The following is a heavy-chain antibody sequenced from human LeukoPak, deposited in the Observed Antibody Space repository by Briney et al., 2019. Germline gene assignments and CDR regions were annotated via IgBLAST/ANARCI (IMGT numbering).Heavy chain of an antibody. CDR1: GYTLTELS. V-gene: IGHV1-24*01. CDR3: ATGAPDIVVVPAATDFDY. D-gene: IGHD2-2*01. J-gene: IGHJ4*02. CDR2: FDPEDGET. Sequence: ASVKVSCKVSGYTLTELSMHWVRQAPGKGLEWMGGFDPEDGETIYAQKFQGRVTMTEDTSTDTAYMELSSLRSEDTAVYYCATGAPDIVVVPAATDFDYWGQGTLVTVSS.